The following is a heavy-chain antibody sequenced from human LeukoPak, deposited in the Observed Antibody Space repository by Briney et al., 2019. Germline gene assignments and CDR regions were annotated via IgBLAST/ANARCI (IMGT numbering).Heavy chain of an antibody. CDR3: ARATYYYDSSGYYYFGAIDC. V-gene: IGHV4-59*02. D-gene: IGHD3-22*01. CDR2: IYYSGST. J-gene: IGHJ4*02. CDR1: GGSVTNYS. Sequence: SETLSLTCSVSGGSVTNYSWSWIRQPPGKGLEWIGYIYYSGSTNYNPSLKSRVTMSVDTSKNQFSLKLSSVTAADTAVYYCARATYYYDSSGYYYFGAIDCWGQGTLVTVSS.